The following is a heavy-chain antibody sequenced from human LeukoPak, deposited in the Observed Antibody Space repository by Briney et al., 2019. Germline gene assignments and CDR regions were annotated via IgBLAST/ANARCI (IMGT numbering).Heavy chain of an antibody. CDR3: ARVSPRGYSGYREDHYFDY. Sequence: GGSLRLSCAASGFSFSSYEMNWVRQAPGKGLEWGSYINSSGSTINYADSVKGRFTISRDNAKNSLYLQMNSLRAEDTAVYYCARVSPRGYSGYREDHYFDYWGQGTLVTVSS. CDR1: GFSFSSYE. CDR2: INSSGSTI. J-gene: IGHJ4*02. V-gene: IGHV3-48*03. D-gene: IGHD5-12*01.